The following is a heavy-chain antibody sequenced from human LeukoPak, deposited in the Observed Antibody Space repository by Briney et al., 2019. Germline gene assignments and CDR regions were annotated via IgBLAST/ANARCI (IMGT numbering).Heavy chain of an antibody. V-gene: IGHV3-23*01. Sequence: GGSLRLSCAASGFTVSSNYMSWVRQAPGKGLEWVSAISGSGGSTYYADSVKGRFTISRDGSKNTLYLQMNSLRVEDTAVYYCARGLFLSGYLDAFDIWGQGTVATVSS. D-gene: IGHD3-22*01. J-gene: IGHJ3*02. CDR3: ARGLFLSGYLDAFDI. CDR1: GFTVSSNY. CDR2: ISGSGGST.